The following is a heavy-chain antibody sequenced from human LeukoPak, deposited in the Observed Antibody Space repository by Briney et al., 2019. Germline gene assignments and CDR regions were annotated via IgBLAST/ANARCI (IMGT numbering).Heavy chain of an antibody. J-gene: IGHJ4*02. Sequence: SETLSLTCTVSGGSISSYYWSWIRQPPGKGLEWIGYIYYSGSTNYNPSLKSRATISVDTSKNQFSLKLSSVTAADTAVYYCTSFWGYTYGYADYWGQGTLVTVSS. CDR1: GGSISSYY. V-gene: IGHV4-59*01. D-gene: IGHD5-18*01. CDR3: TSFWGYTYGYADY. CDR2: IYYSGST.